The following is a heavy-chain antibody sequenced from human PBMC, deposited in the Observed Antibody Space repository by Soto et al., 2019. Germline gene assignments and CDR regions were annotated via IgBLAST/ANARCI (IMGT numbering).Heavy chain of an antibody. CDR2: IYYSGST. CDR3: ARVTYYDFWSGYYEVGYNWFDP. J-gene: IGHJ5*02. D-gene: IGHD3-3*01. Sequence: SETLSLTCTVSGGSISSYYWSWIRQPPGKGLEWIGYIYYSGSTNYNPSLKSRVTISVDTSKNQFSLKLSSVTAADTAVYYCARVTYYDFWSGYYEVGYNWFDPWGQGTLVTVSS. CDR1: GGSISSYY. V-gene: IGHV4-59*01.